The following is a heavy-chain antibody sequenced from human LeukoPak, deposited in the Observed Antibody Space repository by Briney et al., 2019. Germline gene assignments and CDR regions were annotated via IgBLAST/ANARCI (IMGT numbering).Heavy chain of an antibody. CDR1: GYSFTTSW. CDR3: ARRLTWNLDSDAFDV. D-gene: IGHD1-1*01. Sequence: HGESLQISCKTSGYSFTTSWIGWVRQLPGKGLEWMGIIFPGDSNTRYSPSFQGQVNISADRSMRTAYLQWSSLKASDSAIYYCARRLTWNLDSDAFDVWGLGTMVTVSA. CDR2: IFPGDSNT. V-gene: IGHV5-51*01. J-gene: IGHJ3*01.